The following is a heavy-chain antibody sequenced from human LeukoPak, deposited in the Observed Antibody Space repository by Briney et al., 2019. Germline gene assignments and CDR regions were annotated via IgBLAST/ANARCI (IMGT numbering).Heavy chain of an antibody. V-gene: IGHV4-34*01. D-gene: IGHD3-3*01. CDR3: ARQRTSGSASNLRVAQIDS. J-gene: IGHJ4*02. CDR1: GGSFSGYY. CDR2: INHSGST. Sequence: SETLSLTCAVYGGSFSGYYWSWIRQPPGKGLEWIGEINHSGSTNYNPSLKSRATISVDTSKNQISLKVSSVTAADSALYFCARQRTSGSASNLRVAQIDSWGQGTLVTVSS.